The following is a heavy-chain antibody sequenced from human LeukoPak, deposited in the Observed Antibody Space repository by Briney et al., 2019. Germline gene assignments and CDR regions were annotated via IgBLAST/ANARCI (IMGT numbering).Heavy chain of an antibody. Sequence: GESLGLSCAASGFTFSSYSMNWVRQAPGKGLEWVSSISSSSSYIYYADSVKGRFTISRDNTKNSLYLQMNSLRAEDTAVYYCARDHEGASPDYWGQGTLVTVSS. D-gene: IGHD1-26*01. CDR2: ISSSSSYI. CDR3: ARDHEGASPDY. J-gene: IGHJ4*02. CDR1: GFTFSSYS. V-gene: IGHV3-21*01.